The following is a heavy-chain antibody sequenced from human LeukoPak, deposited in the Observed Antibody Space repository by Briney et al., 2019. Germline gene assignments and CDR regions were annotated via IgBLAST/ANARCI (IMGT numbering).Heavy chain of an antibody. CDR2: IHTSGST. CDR1: GGSISSYY. V-gene: IGHV4-4*07. Sequence: SETLSLTCTFSGGSISSYYWSWIRQPAGKGLEWIGRIHTSGSTNYNPSLKSRVTMSVDTSKNQFSLKLSSVTAADTAVYYCARVSSSWYQDWYFDLWGRGTLVTVPS. CDR3: ARVSSSWYQDWYFDL. D-gene: IGHD6-13*01. J-gene: IGHJ2*01.